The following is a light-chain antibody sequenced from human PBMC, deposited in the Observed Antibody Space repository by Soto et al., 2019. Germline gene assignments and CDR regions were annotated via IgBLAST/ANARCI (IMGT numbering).Light chain of an antibody. V-gene: IGKV3D-20*01. CDR2: DAS. CDR1: QSVSSSY. CDR3: QQYGSHLGVT. Sequence: IVLTQSPATLSLSPGERATLSCGARQSVSSSYLAWYQQKPGLAPRLLIYDASSRATGIPDRFSGSGSGTDFTLTISRLEPEDFAVYYCQQYGSHLGVTFGQGTRLEIK. J-gene: IGKJ5*01.